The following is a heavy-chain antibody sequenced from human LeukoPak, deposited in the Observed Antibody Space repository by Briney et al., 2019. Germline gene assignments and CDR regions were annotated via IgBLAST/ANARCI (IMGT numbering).Heavy chain of an antibody. CDR3: ARDSSSWYSDY. CDR1: GYTFTGYY. V-gene: IGHV1-2*02. J-gene: IGHJ4*02. CDR2: INPNSGGT. D-gene: IGHD6-13*01. Sequence: GASVKVSCKASGYTFTGYYMHWVRQAPGQGLEWMGWINPNSGGTNYAQKFQGRVTMTRDTSITTAYMEVSRLTSDDTAVYYCARDSSSWYSDYWGQGTLVTVSS.